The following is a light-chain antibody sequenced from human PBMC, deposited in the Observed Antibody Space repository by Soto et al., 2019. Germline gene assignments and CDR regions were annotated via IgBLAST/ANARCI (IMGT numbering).Light chain of an antibody. V-gene: IGLV1-40*01. CDR3: QSYDTILSEYV. CDR2: GTI. Sequence: QSALAQQPSVSGAPGKKVTISCTGSSSNIGAGYDLHWYQQLPGTAPKLLLYGTINPPSGAPHRSSASKSATSASLGITGLQAEDEADYYYQSYDTILSEYVCGTGTKDTVL. CDR1: SSNIGAGYD. J-gene: IGLJ1*01.